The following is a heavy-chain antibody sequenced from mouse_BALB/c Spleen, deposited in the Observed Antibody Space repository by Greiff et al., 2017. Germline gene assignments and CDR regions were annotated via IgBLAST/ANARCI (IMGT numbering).Heavy chain of an antibody. J-gene: IGHJ3*01. V-gene: IGHV10-1*02. CDR3: VRSIYDGYWFAY. CDR1: GFTFNTYA. D-gene: IGHD2-3*01. CDR2: IRSKSNNYAT. Sequence: EVKLQESGGGLVQPKGSLKLSCAASGFTFNTYAMNWVRQAPGKGLEWVARIRSKSNNYATYYADSVKDRFTISRDDSQSMLYLQMNNLKTEDTAMYYCVRSIYDGYWFAYWGQGTLVTVSA.